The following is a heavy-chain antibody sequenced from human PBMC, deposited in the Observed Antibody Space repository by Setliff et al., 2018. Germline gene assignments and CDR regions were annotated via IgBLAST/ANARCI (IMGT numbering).Heavy chain of an antibody. CDR2: IYYSGST. CDR3: ARDLDLNYDFWSGYYYGNAFDI. V-gene: IGHV4-59*11. CDR1: GGSISSHY. Sequence: SETPSLTCTVSGGSISSHYWSWIRQPPGKGLEWIGYIYYSGSTNYNPSLKSRVTISVDTSKNQFSLKLSSVTAADTAVYYCARDLDLNYDFWSGYYYGNAFDIWGQGTMVTVSS. D-gene: IGHD3-3*01. J-gene: IGHJ3*02.